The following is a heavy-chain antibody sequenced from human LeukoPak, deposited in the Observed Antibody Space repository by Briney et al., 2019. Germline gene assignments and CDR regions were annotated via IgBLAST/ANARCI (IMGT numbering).Heavy chain of an antibody. V-gene: IGHV3-30-3*01. Sequence: GGSLRLSCAASGFTFSSYAMHWVRQAPGKGLEWVAVISYDGSNKYYADSVKGRFTISRDNAKNSLYLQMNSLRAEDTAVYYRARDGIPSRYPHAFDIWGQGTMVTVSS. CDR2: ISYDGSNK. CDR1: GFTFSSYA. CDR3: ARDGIPSRYPHAFDI. D-gene: IGHD1-26*01. J-gene: IGHJ3*02.